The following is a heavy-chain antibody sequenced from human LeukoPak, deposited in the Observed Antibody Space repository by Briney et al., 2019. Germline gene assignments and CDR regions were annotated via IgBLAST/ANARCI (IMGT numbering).Heavy chain of an antibody. V-gene: IGHV3-48*04. J-gene: IGHJ6*02. CDR2: ISSSSSTI. Sequence: GGSLRLSCAASGFTFSSYSMNWVRQAPGEGMEWVSYISSSSSTIYYADSVKGRFTISRDNAKNSLYLQMNTLRVEDTAVYYCARDPVTGTTELYHYHGMDVWGQGTTVTVSS. D-gene: IGHD1-1*01. CDR1: GFTFSSYS. CDR3: ARDPVTGTTELYHYHGMDV.